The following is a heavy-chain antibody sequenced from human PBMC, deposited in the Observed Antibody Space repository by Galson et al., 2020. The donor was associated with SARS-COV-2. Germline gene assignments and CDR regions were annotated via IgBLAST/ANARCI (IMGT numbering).Heavy chain of an antibody. CDR3: ARSPNVWSDSSGYYSQGGWDYFDY. D-gene: IGHD3-22*01. V-gene: IGHV3-7*01. CDR2: IKQDGSEK. Sequence: GGSLRLSCAASGFTFSNYWMSWVRQAPGKGLEWVANIKQDGSEKYYVDSVNGRFTISRDNAKNSLYLQMNSLRAEDTAVYYCARSPNVWSDSSGYYSQGGWDYFDYWGQGTLVTVSS. CDR1: GFTFSNYW. J-gene: IGHJ4*02.